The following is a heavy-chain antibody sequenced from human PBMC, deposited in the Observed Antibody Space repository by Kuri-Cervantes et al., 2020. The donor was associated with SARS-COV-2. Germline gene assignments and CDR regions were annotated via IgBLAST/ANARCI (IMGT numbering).Heavy chain of an antibody. V-gene: IGHV3-74*01. D-gene: IGHD1-1*01. CDR2: INPDGSYT. CDR3: VRDGDHWNFDY. J-gene: IGHJ4*02. Sequence: GESLKIYCAASGFTFSGHWIHWVRQAPGKGLVWVSRINPDGSYTNNADSVKGLFTLSRDNAKNMLFLQMNSLRAEDTAVYYCVRDGDHWNFDYWGQGTLVTVSS. CDR1: GFTFSGHW.